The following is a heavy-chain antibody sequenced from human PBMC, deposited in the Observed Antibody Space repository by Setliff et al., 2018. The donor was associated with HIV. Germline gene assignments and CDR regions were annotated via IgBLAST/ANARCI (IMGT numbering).Heavy chain of an antibody. Sequence: GGSLRLSCAASGFTFGSYDMNWVRQAPGKGLEWVSYISGSGSIIYYADSVKGRFTISRDNAEYSLHLQMNSLRAEDTAVYYCARARLRNYYYYMDVWPKGTTVTVSS. CDR3: ARARLRNYYYYMDV. CDR1: GFTFGSYD. J-gene: IGHJ6*03. V-gene: IGHV3-48*03. D-gene: IGHD5-12*01. CDR2: ISGSGSII.